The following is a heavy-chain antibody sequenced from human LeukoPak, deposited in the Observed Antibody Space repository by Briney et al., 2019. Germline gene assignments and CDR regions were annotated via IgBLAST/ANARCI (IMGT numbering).Heavy chain of an antibody. D-gene: IGHD3-9*01. J-gene: IGHJ4*02. Sequence: PGGSLRLSCAASGFTFDNYAMHWVRQTPGEGLEWVSGITWNSGGIGYADSVKGRFTISRDNAKNSLYLQMNSLRPEDTALYYCAKGPGLRYFETDFWGQGTLVTVSS. V-gene: IGHV3-9*01. CDR2: ITWNSGGI. CDR3: AKGPGLRYFETDF. CDR1: GFTFDNYA.